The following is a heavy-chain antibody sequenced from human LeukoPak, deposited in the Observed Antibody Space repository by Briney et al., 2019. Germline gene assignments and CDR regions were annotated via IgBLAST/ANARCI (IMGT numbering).Heavy chain of an antibody. V-gene: IGHV3-48*04. J-gene: IGHJ4*02. D-gene: IGHD3-22*01. CDR3: ARAENYYDSSGYQTDY. Sequence: GGSLRLSCAASGFTFSSYSMNWVRQAPGKGLEWVSYISSRSGTIHYADSVKGRFTVSRDNAKNSLYLQMNSQRAEDTAVYYCARAENYYDSSGYQTDYWGQGTLVTVSS. CDR2: ISSRSGTI. CDR1: GFTFSSYS.